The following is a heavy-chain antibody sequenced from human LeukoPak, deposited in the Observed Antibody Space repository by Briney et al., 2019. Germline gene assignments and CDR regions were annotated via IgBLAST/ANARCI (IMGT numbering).Heavy chain of an antibody. CDR3: ATQDYYDRMPVPHFDY. D-gene: IGHD3-22*01. J-gene: IGHJ4*02. CDR1: GYTLTELS. V-gene: IGHV1-24*01. Sequence: ASVKVSCKVSGYTLTELSMHWVRQAPGKGLEWMGGFDPEDGETIYAQKFQGRVTMTEDTSTDTAYMELSSLRSEDTAVYYCATQDYYDRMPVPHFDYWGQGTLVTVSS. CDR2: FDPEDGET.